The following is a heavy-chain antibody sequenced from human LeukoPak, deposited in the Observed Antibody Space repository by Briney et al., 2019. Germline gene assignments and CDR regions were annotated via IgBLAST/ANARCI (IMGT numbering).Heavy chain of an antibody. CDR2: ISSSGRSI. J-gene: IGHJ4*02. CDR3: GREIPSGSYAPDY. D-gene: IGHD1-26*01. CDR1: GFTFSSYS. V-gene: IGHV3-21*05. Sequence: PGGSLRLSCAASGFTFSSYSMNWVRQAPGKGLEGVSYISSSGRSILYADSVKGRFTVSRDNAKTSLYLQMNNLRAEDTAVYYCGREIPSGSYAPDYWGQGILVIVSS.